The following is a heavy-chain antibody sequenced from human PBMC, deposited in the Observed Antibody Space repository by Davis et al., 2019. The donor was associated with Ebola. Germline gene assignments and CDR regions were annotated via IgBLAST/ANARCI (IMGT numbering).Heavy chain of an antibody. CDR1: GFSFKTYG. J-gene: IGHJ4*02. V-gene: IGHV3-33*01. CDR2: IWYDGSRE. CDR3: ATCGFCISSSGFDY. D-gene: IGHD6-19*01. Sequence: PGGSLRLSCAASGFSFKTYGMHWVRQAPGKGLEWLAVIWYDGSREFIADSMKGRFTISRDNSKNTLFLQMNSLSADDTAVYYCATCGFCISSSGFDYGGQGTLVTVSS.